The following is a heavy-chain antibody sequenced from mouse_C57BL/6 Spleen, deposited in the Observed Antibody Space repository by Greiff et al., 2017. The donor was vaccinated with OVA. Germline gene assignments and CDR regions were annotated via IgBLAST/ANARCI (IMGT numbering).Heavy chain of an antibody. D-gene: IGHD2-2*01. Sequence: DVKLQESGPGLVKPSQSLSLTCSVTGYSNTSGYYWNWIRQFPGNKLEWMGYISYDGSNNYNPSLKNRISITRDTSKNQFFLKLNSVTTEDTATYYCASGYDEGFAYWGQGTLVTVSA. CDR2: ISYDGSN. CDR1: GYSNTSGYY. J-gene: IGHJ3*01. V-gene: IGHV3-6*01. CDR3: ASGYDEGFAY.